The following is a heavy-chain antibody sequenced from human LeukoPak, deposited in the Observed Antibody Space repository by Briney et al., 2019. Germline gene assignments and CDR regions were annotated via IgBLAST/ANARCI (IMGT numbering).Heavy chain of an antibody. CDR3: ATWRYCSGGSCYGNYYMDV. D-gene: IGHD2-15*01. V-gene: IGHV4-59*01. Sequence: SETLSLTCTASAGSISNYYWSWIRQPPGKGLEWIGYIYYSGSTNYNPSLKSRVTISIDTSKNQFSLKLSSVTAVDTAVYYCATWRYCSGGSCYGNYYMDVWGKGTTVTVSS. CDR2: IYYSGST. J-gene: IGHJ6*03. CDR1: AGSISNYY.